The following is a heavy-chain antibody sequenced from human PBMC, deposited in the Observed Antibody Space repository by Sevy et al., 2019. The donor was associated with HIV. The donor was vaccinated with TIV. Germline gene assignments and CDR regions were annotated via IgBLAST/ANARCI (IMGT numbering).Heavy chain of an antibody. D-gene: IGHD3-16*01. J-gene: IGHJ3*02. Sequence: SETLSLTCTVSGGSISSYYWSWIRQPAGKGLEWIGRIYTSGSTNYNPSLKSRVTMSVDTSKNQCSLKLSSVTAADTAVYYCARRRLGESNVDAFDIWGQGTMVTVSS. CDR1: GGSISSYY. CDR3: ARRRLGESNVDAFDI. CDR2: IYTSGST. V-gene: IGHV4-4*07.